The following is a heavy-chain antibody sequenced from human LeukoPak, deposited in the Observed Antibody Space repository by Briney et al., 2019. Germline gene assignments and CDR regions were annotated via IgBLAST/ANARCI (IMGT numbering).Heavy chain of an antibody. CDR1: GGTFSSYA. Sequence: SVKVSCMASGGTFSSYAISWVRQAPGQGLEWMGGIIPIFGTANYAQKFQGRVTITADESTSTAYMELSSLRSEDTAVYYCARDLKDCSGGSCYYNWFDPWGQGTLVTVSS. D-gene: IGHD2-15*01. V-gene: IGHV1-69*13. J-gene: IGHJ5*02. CDR2: IIPIFGTA. CDR3: ARDLKDCSGGSCYYNWFDP.